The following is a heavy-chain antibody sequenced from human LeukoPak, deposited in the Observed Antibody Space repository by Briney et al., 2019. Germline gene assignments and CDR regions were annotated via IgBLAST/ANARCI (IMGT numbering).Heavy chain of an antibody. CDR3: ARGWEGIYGITITGPFDY. CDR2: INPSGGST. CDR1: GYTFTSYY. Sequence: ASVKVSCKASGYTFTSYYMHWVRQAPGQGLEWMGIINPSGGSTSYAQKFQGRVTMTRDMSTSTVYMELSSLRSEDTAVYYSARGWEGIYGITITGPFDYWGQGTLVTVSS. V-gene: IGHV1-46*01. D-gene: IGHD1-14*01. J-gene: IGHJ4*02.